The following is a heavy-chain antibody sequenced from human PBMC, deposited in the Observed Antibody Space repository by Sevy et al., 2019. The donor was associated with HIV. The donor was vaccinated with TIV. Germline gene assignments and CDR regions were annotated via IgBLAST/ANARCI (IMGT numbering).Heavy chain of an antibody. V-gene: IGHV3-64*01. CDR1: GFTFSSHT. CDR2: ISPNGGRT. D-gene: IGHD1-7*01. J-gene: IGHJ4*02. Sequence: GGSLRLSCAASGFTFSSHTMLWVRRAPGKGLEYVSAISPNGGRTYSANSVKGRFTISRDNSNDMLYLKMDSLRTEDMAVYYCARVAFRELLPNGLDSWGQGTLVTVSS. CDR3: ARVAFRELLPNGLDS.